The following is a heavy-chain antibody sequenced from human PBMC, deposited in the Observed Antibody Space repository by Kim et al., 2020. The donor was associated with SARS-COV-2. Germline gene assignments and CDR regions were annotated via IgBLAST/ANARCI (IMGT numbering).Heavy chain of an antibody. V-gene: IGHV4-34*01. D-gene: IGHD3-10*01. CDR3: ARQGSGSGSHGALHI. CDR2: TDPSGDT. Sequence: SETLSLTCAVYVGSFSGYFWTWIRQVPGKGLEWIGETDPSGDTRYNPSLQSRVTILVDKSKNQFSLKLISVISADTAVYYFARQGSGSGSHGALHIWGPG. CDR1: VGSFSGYF. J-gene: IGHJ3*02.